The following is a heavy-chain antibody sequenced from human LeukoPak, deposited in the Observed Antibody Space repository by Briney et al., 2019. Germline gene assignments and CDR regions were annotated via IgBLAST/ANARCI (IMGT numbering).Heavy chain of an antibody. Sequence: GGSLRLSCAASGFTFSNAWMSWVRQAPGKGLEWVGRIKSKTDGGTTDYAAPVKGRFTISRDDSKNTLYLQMNSLKTEDTAVYYCTTDIVLMVYASTSQFDYWGQGTLVTVSS. J-gene: IGHJ4*02. D-gene: IGHD2-8*01. CDR2: IKSKTDGGTT. CDR3: TTDIVLMVYASTSQFDY. V-gene: IGHV3-15*01. CDR1: GFTFSNAW.